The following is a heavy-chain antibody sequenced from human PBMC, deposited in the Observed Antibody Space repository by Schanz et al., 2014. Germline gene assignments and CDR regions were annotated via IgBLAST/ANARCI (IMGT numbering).Heavy chain of an antibody. CDR2: ISGSGAST. D-gene: IGHD3-9*01. CDR1: GFTFSNYA. J-gene: IGHJ4*02. Sequence: EVQLVESGGALVQPGGSLRLSCSASGFTFSNYAMGWVRQTPGKGLEWVSAISGSGASTYYADSVKGRFTISRDNSKNTLYLQVNSLRAEDTAVYYCAKHVRSLTGNDYWGQGTLVTVSS. CDR3: AKHVRSLTGNDY. V-gene: IGHV3-23*04.